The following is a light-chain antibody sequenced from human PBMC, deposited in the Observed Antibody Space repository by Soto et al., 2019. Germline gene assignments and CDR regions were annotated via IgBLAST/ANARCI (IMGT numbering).Light chain of an antibody. Sequence: DIQMTQSPSTLSASVGDRVTITCRASQSISTWLAWYKQKPGKAPNLLIYKASSLESGVTSRFSGSGSGTEFTLTIASLQPDDFATYYCQQYKTYSDTFGQGTKLEIK. CDR2: KAS. J-gene: IGKJ2*01. CDR1: QSISTW. V-gene: IGKV1-5*03. CDR3: QQYKTYSDT.